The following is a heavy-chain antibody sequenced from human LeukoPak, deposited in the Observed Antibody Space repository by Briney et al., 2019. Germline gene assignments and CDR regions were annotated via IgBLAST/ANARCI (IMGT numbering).Heavy chain of an antibody. CDR3: SREVGEEVYYYYYYMDV. Sequence: PSETLFLTCTVSSGFISGYFWSWIRQPAGKALEWIRRIYSSGSTNYNPSLKRRVTMSVDTSKIQFSLKLRSVTAADTATYYCSREVGEEVYYYYYYMDVWGKGTTVTVSS. V-gene: IGHV4-4*07. J-gene: IGHJ6*03. D-gene: IGHD3-16*01. CDR1: SGFISGYF. CDR2: IYSSGST.